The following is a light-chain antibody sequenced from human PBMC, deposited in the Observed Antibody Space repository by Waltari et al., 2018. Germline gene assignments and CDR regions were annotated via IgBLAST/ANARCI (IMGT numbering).Light chain of an antibody. Sequence: QSALTQPASVSGSPGQAITISCTGTSTKFGGYNLVSWYRQYPGKAPELMIFGVSERPSGISNRLSGSKSGNTATLTISGLQAEDEADYYCLSYSGRSDYVFGTGTRV. J-gene: IGLJ1*01. CDR2: GVS. CDR1: STKFGGYNL. CDR3: LSYSGRSDYV. V-gene: IGLV2-23*02.